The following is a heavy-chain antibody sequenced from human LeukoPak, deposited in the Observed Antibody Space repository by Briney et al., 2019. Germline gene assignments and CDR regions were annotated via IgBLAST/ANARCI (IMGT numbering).Heavy chain of an antibody. V-gene: IGHV4-39*01. CDR3: ARHLAHGLGELSAIDY. Sequence: SETLSLTCTVSGGSISSSSYYWGWIRQPPGKGLEWIGSIYYSGSTYYNPSLKSRVTISVDTSKNQFSLKLSSVTAADTAVYYCARHLAHGLGELSAIDYWGQGTLVTVSS. CDR1: GGSISSSSYY. CDR2: IYYSGST. J-gene: IGHJ4*02. D-gene: IGHD3-16*02.